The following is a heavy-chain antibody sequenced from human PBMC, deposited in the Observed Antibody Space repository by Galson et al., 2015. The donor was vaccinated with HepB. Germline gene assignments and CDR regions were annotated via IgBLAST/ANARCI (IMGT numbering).Heavy chain of an antibody. CDR1: SGSISTYY. D-gene: IGHD3-16*01. CDR3: ARGRGLKRSRVRADV. CDR2: IYYGGST. J-gene: IGHJ6*02. Sequence: ETLSLTCTVSSGSISTYYWNWIRQSPEKGLEWIGYIYYGGSTSYNPSLKSRVTISVDTSKNQFSLRLTSVTAADTALYYCARGRGLKRSRVRADVWGQGTTVTVAS. V-gene: IGHV4-59*12.